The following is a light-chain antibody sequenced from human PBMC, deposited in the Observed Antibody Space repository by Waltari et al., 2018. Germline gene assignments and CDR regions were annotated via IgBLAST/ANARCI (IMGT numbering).Light chain of an antibody. CDR1: SLRRYS. Sequence: SSELTQDPAVSVALGQTVSITCQGDSLRRYSASWYQQRPGQAPILILYGQDNRPSGIPDRFSGSTSGNTASLTITGAQAEDEADYYCLSRDTTSTRVFGGGTRLTV. CDR2: GQD. J-gene: IGLJ3*02. CDR3: LSRDTTSTRV. V-gene: IGLV3-19*01.